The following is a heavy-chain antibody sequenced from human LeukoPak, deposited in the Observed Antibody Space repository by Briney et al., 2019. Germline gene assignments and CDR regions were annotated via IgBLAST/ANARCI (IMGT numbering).Heavy chain of an antibody. CDR2: INAGNGNT. Sequence: ASVKVSCKASGYTFTSYAMHWVRQAPGQRLEWMGWINAGNGNTKYSQKFQGRVTITRDTSASTTYMELSTLRSEDTAVYYCARDLCSGGSCYLGVFDYWGQGTLVTVSS. CDR1: GYTFTSYA. D-gene: IGHD2-15*01. J-gene: IGHJ4*02. CDR3: ARDLCSGGSCYLGVFDY. V-gene: IGHV1-3*01.